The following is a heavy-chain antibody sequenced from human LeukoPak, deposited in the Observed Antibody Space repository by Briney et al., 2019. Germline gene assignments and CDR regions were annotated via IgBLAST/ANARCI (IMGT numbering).Heavy chain of an antibody. J-gene: IGHJ6*02. Sequence: PGGSLRLSCAVSGFTFSSSWMHWVRQAPGKGLVWVSHIKTDGSTTAYADSVKGRFTISRDNAKNSLYLQMSNLRAEDTAVYFCARGGGLDVWGQGATVTVSS. D-gene: IGHD3-16*01. CDR1: GFTFSSSW. CDR3: ARGGGLDV. CDR2: IKTDGSTT. V-gene: IGHV3-74*01.